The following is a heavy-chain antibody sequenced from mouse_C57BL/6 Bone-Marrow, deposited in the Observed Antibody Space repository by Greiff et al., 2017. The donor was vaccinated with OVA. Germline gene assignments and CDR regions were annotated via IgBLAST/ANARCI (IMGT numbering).Heavy chain of an antibody. J-gene: IGHJ2*01. CDR2: IYPRSGNT. D-gene: IGHD1-1*01. V-gene: IGHV1-81*01. CDR3: ARRGDYGRPTRFDY. CDR1: GYTFTSYG. Sequence: QVQLQQSGAELARPGASVKLSCKASGYTFTSYGISWVKQRTGQGLEWIGEIYPRSGNTYYNEKFKGKATLTADKSSSTAYMALRSLTSEDSAVYFCARRGDYGRPTRFDYWGKGTTLTVSS.